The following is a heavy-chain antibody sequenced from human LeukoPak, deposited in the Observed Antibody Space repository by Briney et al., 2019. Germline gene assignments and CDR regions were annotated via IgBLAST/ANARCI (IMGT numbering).Heavy chain of an antibody. D-gene: IGHD6-19*01. V-gene: IGHV4-61*02. CDR3: ARELSSGCFDP. J-gene: IGHJ5*02. CDR1: GGSISSGSYY. CDR2: IYTSGST. Sequence: PSQTLSLTCTVSGGSISSGSYYWSWIRQPAGKGLEWIGRIYTSGSTNYNPSLKSRVTISVDTSKNQFSLKLSSVTAADTAVYYCARELSSGCFDPWGQGTLVTVSS.